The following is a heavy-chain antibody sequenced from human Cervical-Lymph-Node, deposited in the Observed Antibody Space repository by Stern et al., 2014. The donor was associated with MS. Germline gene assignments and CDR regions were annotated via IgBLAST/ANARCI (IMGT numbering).Heavy chain of an antibody. CDR3: AREGYSRNFDY. CDR2: IYYSGST. V-gene: IGHV4-59*01. Sequence: QVQLQESGPGLVPPPPPPSLTSTAPGGSISSYYWSWIRQPPGKGLEWIGYIYYSGSTNYNPSLKSRVTISVDTSKNQFSLKLSSVTAADTAVYYCAREGYSRNFDYWGQGTLVTVSS. CDR1: GGSISSYY. J-gene: IGHJ4*02. D-gene: IGHD5-12*01.